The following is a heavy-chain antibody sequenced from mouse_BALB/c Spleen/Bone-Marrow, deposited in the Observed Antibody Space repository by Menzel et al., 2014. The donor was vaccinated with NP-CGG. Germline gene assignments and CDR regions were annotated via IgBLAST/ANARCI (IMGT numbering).Heavy chain of an antibody. CDR3: ASPSDGNPFAY. CDR1: GYSFXSYW. Sequence: QVQLQQSGPQLVRPGASVKISCKASGYSFXSYWMHWVKQRPGQGLEWIGMIGPSDSETRLNQKFKDKATLTVDKSSSTAYMQLSSPTSEDSAVYYCASPSDGNPFAYWGQGTLVTVSA. J-gene: IGHJ3*01. CDR2: IGPSDSET. V-gene: IGHV1S127*01. D-gene: IGHD2-1*01.